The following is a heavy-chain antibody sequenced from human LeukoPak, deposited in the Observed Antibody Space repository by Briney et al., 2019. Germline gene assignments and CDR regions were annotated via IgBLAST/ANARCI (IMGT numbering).Heavy chain of an antibody. Sequence: PGRSLRLSCAASGFTFSDYYMSWIRQAPGKGLEGVSYISSSSSYTNYADSVKGRFTISRDNAKNSLYLQMNSLRAEDTAVYYCARLELGFYGMDVWGQGTTVTVSS. CDR3: ARLELGFYGMDV. J-gene: IGHJ6*02. CDR2: ISSSSSYT. V-gene: IGHV3-11*03. D-gene: IGHD6-6*01. CDR1: GFTFSDYY.